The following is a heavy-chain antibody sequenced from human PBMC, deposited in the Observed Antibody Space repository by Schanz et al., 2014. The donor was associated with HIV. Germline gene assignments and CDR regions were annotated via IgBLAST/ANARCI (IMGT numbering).Heavy chain of an antibody. Sequence: QVQLQESGPGLVKPSQTLSLTCTVSGGSISSGGYYWTWIRQHPGKGLEWIGYIYYSGSTYYNPSLKSRLTISVDMSKNQFSLKLSSVTAADTAVYYCARGGILLLRGVSNWFDPWGQGTLVTVSS. J-gene: IGHJ5*02. CDR2: IYYSGST. CDR1: GGSISSGGYY. D-gene: IGHD3-10*01. CDR3: ARGGILLLRGVSNWFDP. V-gene: IGHV4-31*03.